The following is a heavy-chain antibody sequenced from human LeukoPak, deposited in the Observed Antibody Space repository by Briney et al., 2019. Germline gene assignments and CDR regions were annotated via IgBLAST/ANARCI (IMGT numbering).Heavy chain of an antibody. J-gene: IGHJ5*02. V-gene: IGHV4-38-2*02. CDR2: IFHGGST. CDR3: ARRSLTWPAAIFRGNNWFDP. CDR1: DSSIRSGYY. Sequence: KASETLSLTCSVSDSSIRSGYYWGWIRQPPGKGLEWIGSIFHGGSTYYNPSLKSRVTISINTSKKQFSLKLSSVTAADTAVYYCARRSLTWPAAIFRGNNWFDPWGQGTLVTVSS. D-gene: IGHD2-2*02.